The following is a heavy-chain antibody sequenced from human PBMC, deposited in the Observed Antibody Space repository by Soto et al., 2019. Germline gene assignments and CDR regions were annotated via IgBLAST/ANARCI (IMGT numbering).Heavy chain of an antibody. CDR3: ARDRALATQWLGLVDY. V-gene: IGHV1-46*01. Sequence: ASVKVSCKASGYTFTSYYMHWVRQAPGQGLEWMGIINPSGGSTSYAQKFQGKITMTRDTSTSTVYMELSSLKTEDTALFYCARDRALATQWLGLVDYWGQGTLVTVSS. CDR1: GYTFTSYY. J-gene: IGHJ4*02. D-gene: IGHD6-19*01. CDR2: INPSGGST.